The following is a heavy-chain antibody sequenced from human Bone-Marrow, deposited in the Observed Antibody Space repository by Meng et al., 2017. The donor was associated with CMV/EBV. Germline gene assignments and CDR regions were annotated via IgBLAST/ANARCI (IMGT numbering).Heavy chain of an antibody. Sequence: PGGSRRLSWEASGFTVGSNYMSWVRQAPGKGLEWVSVIYSGGSTYYADSVKGRFTISRDNSKNTLYLQMNSLRAEDTAVYYCARDFDLWGRGTLVTVSS. CDR1: GFTVGSNY. CDR3: ARDFDL. J-gene: IGHJ2*01. V-gene: IGHV3-53*01. CDR2: IYSGGST.